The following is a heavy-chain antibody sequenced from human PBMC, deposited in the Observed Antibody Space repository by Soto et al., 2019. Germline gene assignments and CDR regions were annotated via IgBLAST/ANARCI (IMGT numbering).Heavy chain of an antibody. CDR3: ARVIGTTLGWFDP. CDR2: IYHSGST. J-gene: IGHJ5*02. V-gene: IGHV4-38-2*01. CDR1: GYSISSGYY. D-gene: IGHD1-7*01. Sequence: SETLSLTCAVSGYSISSGYYWGWIRQPPGKGLEWIGSIYHSGSTYYNPSLKSRVTISVDTSKNQFSLKLSSVTAADTAVYYCARVIGTTLGWFDPWGQGTLVTVSS.